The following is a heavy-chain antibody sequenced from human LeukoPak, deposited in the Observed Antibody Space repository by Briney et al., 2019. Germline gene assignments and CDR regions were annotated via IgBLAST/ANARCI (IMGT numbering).Heavy chain of an antibody. D-gene: IGHD6-19*01. CDR1: GFTFSNVW. Sequence: GGSLRLSCAASGFTFSNVWMSWVRQAPGKGLEWVSAISGSGGSTYYADSVKGRFTISRDNSKNTLYLQMNSLRAEDTAVYYCAKVSQWLLDYWGQGTLVTVSS. CDR2: ISGSGGST. V-gene: IGHV3-23*01. CDR3: AKVSQWLLDY. J-gene: IGHJ4*02.